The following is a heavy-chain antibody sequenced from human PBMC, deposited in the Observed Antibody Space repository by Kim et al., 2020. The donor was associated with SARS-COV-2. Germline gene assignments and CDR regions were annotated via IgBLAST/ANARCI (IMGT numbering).Heavy chain of an antibody. CDR1: GGSFSGYY. D-gene: IGHD6-19*01. Sequence: SETLSLTCAVYGGSFSGYYWSWIRQPPGKGLEWIGEINHSGSTNYNPSLKSRVTISVDTSKNQFSLKLSSVTAADTAVYYCARDPAVAGYYYYYGMDVWG. V-gene: IGHV4-34*01. J-gene: IGHJ6*01. CDR3: ARDPAVAGYYYYYGMDV. CDR2: INHSGST.